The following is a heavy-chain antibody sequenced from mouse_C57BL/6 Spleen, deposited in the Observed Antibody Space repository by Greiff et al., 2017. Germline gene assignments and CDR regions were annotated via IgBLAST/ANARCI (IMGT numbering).Heavy chain of an antibody. V-gene: IGHV1-39*01. CDR2: INPNYGTT. CDR1: GYSFTDYN. D-gene: IGHD3-3*01. Sequence: VQLQQSGPELVQPGASVKISCKASGYSFTDYNMNWVKQSNGKSLEWIGVINPNYGTTSYNQKFKGKATLTVDQSSSTAYMQLNSLTSEESAVYYCARRGLGGDYAKDYWGQGTSVTVSS. CDR3: ARRGLGGDYAKDY. J-gene: IGHJ4*01.